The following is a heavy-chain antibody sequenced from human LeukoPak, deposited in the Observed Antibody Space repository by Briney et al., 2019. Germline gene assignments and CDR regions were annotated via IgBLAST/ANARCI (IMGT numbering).Heavy chain of an antibody. CDR3: ARAGSSGYSNYFDY. CDR2: IYHSGST. D-gene: IGHD3-22*01. CDR1: GYSISSGYY. Sequence: SETLSLTCTVSGYSISSGYYWGWIRQPPGKGLEWIGSIYHSGSTYYNPSLKSRVTISVDTSKNQFSLKLSSVTAADTAVYYCARAGSSGYSNYFDYWGQGALVTVSS. V-gene: IGHV4-38-2*02. J-gene: IGHJ4*02.